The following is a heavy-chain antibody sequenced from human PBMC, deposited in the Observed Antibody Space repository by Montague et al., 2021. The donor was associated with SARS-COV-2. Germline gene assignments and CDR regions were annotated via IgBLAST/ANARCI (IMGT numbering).Heavy chain of an antibody. CDR1: VFSLSTSGVG. CDR3: AHSRYYYYDSSGYRVYYFDY. V-gene: IGHV2-5*02. D-gene: IGHD3-22*01. CDR2: IYWDDDK. Sequence: PALVKPTQTLTLTCTFSVFSLSTSGVGVGWIRQPPGKALEWLALIYWDDDKRYSPSLKSRLTITKDTSKNQVVLTMTNMDPVDTATYYCAHSRYYYYDSSGYRVYYFDYWGQGTLVTVSS. J-gene: IGHJ4*02.